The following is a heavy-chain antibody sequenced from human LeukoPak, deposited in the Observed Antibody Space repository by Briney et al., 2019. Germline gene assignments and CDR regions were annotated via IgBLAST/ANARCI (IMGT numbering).Heavy chain of an antibody. CDR1: GGSISSYY. CDR2: IYYSGST. Sequence: PSGTLSLTCTVSGGSISSYYWSWIRQPPGKGLEWIGYIYYSGSTNYNPSLKSRVTISVDTSKNQFSLKLSSVTAADTAVYYCARDGGYDILTDYYGMDVWGQGTTVTVSS. J-gene: IGHJ6*02. D-gene: IGHD3-9*01. CDR3: ARDGGYDILTDYYGMDV. V-gene: IGHV4-59*01.